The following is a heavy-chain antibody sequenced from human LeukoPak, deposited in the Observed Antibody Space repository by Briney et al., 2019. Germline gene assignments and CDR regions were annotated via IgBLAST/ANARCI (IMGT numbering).Heavy chain of an antibody. V-gene: IGHV4-59*01. CDR3: AREGWDYYGSGSYYNLLRWFDP. D-gene: IGHD3-10*01. CDR2: IYYSGST. Sequence: SETLSLTCTVSGGSISSYYWSWIRQPPGKGLEWIGYIYYSGSTNYNPSLKSRVTISVDTSKNQFSLKLSSVTAADKAVYYCAREGWDYYGSGSYYNLLRWFDPWGQGTLVTVSS. J-gene: IGHJ5*02. CDR1: GGSISSYY.